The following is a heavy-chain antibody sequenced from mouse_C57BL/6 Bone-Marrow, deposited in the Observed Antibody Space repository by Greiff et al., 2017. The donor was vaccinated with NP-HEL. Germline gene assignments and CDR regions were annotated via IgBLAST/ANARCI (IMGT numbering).Heavy chain of an antibody. Sequence: QVHVKQSGAELARPGASVKLSCKASGYTFTSYGISWVKQRTGQGLEWIGEIYPRSGNTYYNEKFKGKATLTADKSSSTAYMELRSLTSEDSAVYFCARAGPWFAYWGQGTLVTVSA. CDR1: GYTFTSYG. CDR3: ARAGPWFAY. J-gene: IGHJ3*01. V-gene: IGHV1-81*01. CDR2: IYPRSGNT.